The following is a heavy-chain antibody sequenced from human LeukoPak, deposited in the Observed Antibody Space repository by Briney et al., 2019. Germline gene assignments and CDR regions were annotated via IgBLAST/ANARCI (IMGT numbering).Heavy chain of an antibody. CDR1: GGSISSGGYY. D-gene: IGHD6-13*01. J-gene: IGHJ4*02. V-gene: IGHV4-31*03. CDR3: ARVGIAAAGTVDY. CDR2: IYYSGST. Sequence: SQTLSLTCTVSGGSISSGGYYWSWIRQHPGKGLEWIGCIYYSGSTYYNPSLKSRVTISVDTSKNQFSLKLSSVTAADTAVYYCARVGIAAAGTVDYWGQGTLVTVSS.